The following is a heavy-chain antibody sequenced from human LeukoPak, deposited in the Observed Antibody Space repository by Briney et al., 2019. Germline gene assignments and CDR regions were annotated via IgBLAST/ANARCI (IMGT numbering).Heavy chain of an antibody. CDR1: GGTFSSYA. CDR3: ARDRDPSSPYDAFDN. CDR2: IIPIFGTA. V-gene: IGHV1-69*01. D-gene: IGHD3-10*01. J-gene: IGHJ3*02. Sequence: SVKVSCKASGGTFSSYAISWVRQAPGQGLEWMGGIIPIFGTANYAQKFQGRVTITADESTSTAYMELSSLRSEDTAVYYCARDRDPSSPYDAFDNWGQGTMVTVSS.